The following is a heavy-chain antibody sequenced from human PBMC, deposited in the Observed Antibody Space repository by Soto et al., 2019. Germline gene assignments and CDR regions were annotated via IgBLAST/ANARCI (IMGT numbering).Heavy chain of an antibody. D-gene: IGHD3-9*01. V-gene: IGHV4-31*03. J-gene: IGHJ5*02. CDR1: GGSISSGGYY. Sequence: PSETLSLTCTVSGGSISSGGYYWSWIRQHPGKGLEWIGYIYYSGSTYYNPSLKSRVTISVDTSKNQFSLKLSSVTAADTAVYYCAPLYYDILTGRRGWFDPWGQGTLVTVSS. CDR2: IYYSGST. CDR3: APLYYDILTGRRGWFDP.